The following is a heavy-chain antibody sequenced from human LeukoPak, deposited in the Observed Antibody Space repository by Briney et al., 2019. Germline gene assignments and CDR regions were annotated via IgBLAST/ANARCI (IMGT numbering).Heavy chain of an antibody. CDR1: GFTFSSYW. CDR2: INHSGST. D-gene: IGHD3-22*01. Sequence: GSLRLSCAASGFTFSSYWRSWIRQPPGKGLEWIGEINHSGSTNYNPSLKSRVTISVDTSKNQFSLKLSSVTAADTAVYYCASTGPRYYDSSGYRLYNWFDPWGQGTLVTVSS. V-gene: IGHV4-34*01. CDR3: ASTGPRYYDSSGYRLYNWFDP. J-gene: IGHJ5*02.